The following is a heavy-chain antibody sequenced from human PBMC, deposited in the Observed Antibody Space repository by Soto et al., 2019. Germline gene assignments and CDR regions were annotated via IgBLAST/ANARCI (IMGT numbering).Heavy chain of an antibody. D-gene: IGHD1-26*01. CDR2: LSYRGTT. CDR1: GGSITDYF. CDR3: LRGDADEWEVKY. J-gene: IGHJ4*02. Sequence: SETLSLTCTVSGGSITDYFYSLFGHPPRKRPEWVVLLSYRGTTHYNPSLSVRATLSVDTSKNHFSLKLNSATAADTAVSYCLRGDADEWEVKYWGQGILVTVSS. V-gene: IGHV4-59*01.